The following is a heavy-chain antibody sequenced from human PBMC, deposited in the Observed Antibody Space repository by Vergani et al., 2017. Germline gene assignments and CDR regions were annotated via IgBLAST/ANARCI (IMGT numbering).Heavy chain of an antibody. J-gene: IGHJ4*02. V-gene: IGHV3-15*01. D-gene: IGHD6-13*01. Sequence: EVQLVESGGGLVKPGGSLRLSCAASGFTFSNAWMSWVRQAPGKGLEWVGRIKSKTDGGTTDYAAPVKGRFTISRDDSKNTLYLQMNSLKTEDTAVYYCTSRPTRIAAAGRWVDYWGQGTLVTVSS. CDR1: GFTFSNAW. CDR2: IKSKTDGGTT. CDR3: TSRPTRIAAAGRWVDY.